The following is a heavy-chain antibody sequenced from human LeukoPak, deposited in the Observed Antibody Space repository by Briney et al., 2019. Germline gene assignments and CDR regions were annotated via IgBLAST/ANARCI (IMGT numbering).Heavy chain of an antibody. CDR2: INHSGST. CDR3: ARGRGYQLLY. V-gene: IGHV4-34*01. CDR1: GGSFSGYY. J-gene: IGHJ4*02. Sequence: SENLSLTCAVYGGSFSGYYWSWIRQPPGKGLEWIGEINHSGSTNYNPSLKSRVTISVDTSKNQFSLKLSSVTAADTAVYYCARGRGYQLLYWGQGTLVTVSS. D-gene: IGHD2-2*01.